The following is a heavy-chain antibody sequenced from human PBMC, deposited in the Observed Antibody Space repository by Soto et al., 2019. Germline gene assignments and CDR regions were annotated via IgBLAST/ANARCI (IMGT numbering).Heavy chain of an antibody. CDR2: ISWNSGSI. J-gene: IGHJ4*02. V-gene: IGHV3-9*01. CDR1: GFTFDDYA. D-gene: IGHD3-9*01. Sequence: GGSLRLSCAASGFTFDDYAMHWVRQAPGKGLEWVSGISWNSGSIGYADSVKGRFTISRDNAKNSLYLQMNSLRAEDTALYYCAKVGRLRYFDWLLYDYWGQGTLVTVSS. CDR3: AKVGRLRYFDWLLYDY.